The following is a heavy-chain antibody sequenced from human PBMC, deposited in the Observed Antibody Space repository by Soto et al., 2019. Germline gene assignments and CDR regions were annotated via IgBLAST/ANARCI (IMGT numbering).Heavy chain of an antibody. J-gene: IGHJ4*02. CDR1: GFTFSNYA. V-gene: IGHV3-23*01. D-gene: IGHD3-10*01. Sequence: GGSLRLSCAASGFTFSNYAMSWVRQAPGRGLEWVSTNSGSGANTYYADSVKGRFTVSRDNSKNTLYLQMNSLRAEDTAVYYCAKLGGNSGPSHFDSWGQGTLVTVSS. CDR3: AKLGGNSGPSHFDS. CDR2: NSGSGANT.